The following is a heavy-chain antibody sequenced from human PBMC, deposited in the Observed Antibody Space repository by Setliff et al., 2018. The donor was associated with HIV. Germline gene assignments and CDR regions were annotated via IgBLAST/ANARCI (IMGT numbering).Heavy chain of an antibody. CDR2: ISSIGTYI. D-gene: IGHD1-1*01. Sequence: LRLSCAASGFIFSDYDIHWVRQAPGKGLEWVSSISSIGTYIYYADSVKGRFTISRDNAKNSLYLQMNSLRGEDTAVYYCAKVATWTGTTYYFESWGQGTLVTVSS. V-gene: IGHV3-21*01. J-gene: IGHJ4*02. CDR1: GFIFSDYD. CDR3: AKVATWTGTTYYFES.